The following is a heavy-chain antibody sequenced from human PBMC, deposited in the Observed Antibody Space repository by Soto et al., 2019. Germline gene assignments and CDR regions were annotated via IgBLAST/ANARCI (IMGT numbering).Heavy chain of an antibody. D-gene: IGHD3-22*01. J-gene: IGHJ4*02. V-gene: IGHV4-30-4*01. CDR3: ARVLHSSGYYFDY. CDR2: IYYRGST. CDR1: GGSISSGDSY. Sequence: QVQLQESGPGLVKPSQTLSLTCTVSGGSISSGDSYWNWIRQPPGKGLEWIGYIYYRGSTYYNPSLKSRATISVDTSKNQCSLNLNSVTAADTAVYYCARVLHSSGYYFDYWGQGTLVTVSS.